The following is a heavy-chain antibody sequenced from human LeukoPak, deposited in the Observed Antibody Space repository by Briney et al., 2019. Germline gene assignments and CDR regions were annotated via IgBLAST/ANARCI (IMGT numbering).Heavy chain of an antibody. J-gene: IGHJ4*02. Sequence: WGSLRLSCAASGFTFSSYWMSWVRQAPGKGLEWVANIKQDGSEKYYVDSVKGRFTISRDNAKNSLYLQMNSLRAEDMALYYCAKAADYGDYGYFDYWGQGTLVTVSS. CDR3: AKAADYGDYGYFDY. V-gene: IGHV3-7*03. D-gene: IGHD4-17*01. CDR1: GFTFSSYW. CDR2: IKQDGSEK.